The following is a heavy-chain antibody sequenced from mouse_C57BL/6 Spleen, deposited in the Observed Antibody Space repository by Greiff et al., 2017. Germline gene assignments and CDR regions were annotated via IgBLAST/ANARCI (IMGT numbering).Heavy chain of an antibody. CDR1: GYAFSSSW. Sequence: QVQLQQSGPELVKPGASVKISCKASGYAFSSSWMNWVKQRPGKGLEWIGRIYPGDGDTNYNGKFKGKATLTADKSSSTAYMQLSSLTSEESAVYFCAREGAMDDWGQGTSVTVSS. V-gene: IGHV1-82*01. J-gene: IGHJ4*01. CDR2: IYPGDGDT. CDR3: AREGAMDD.